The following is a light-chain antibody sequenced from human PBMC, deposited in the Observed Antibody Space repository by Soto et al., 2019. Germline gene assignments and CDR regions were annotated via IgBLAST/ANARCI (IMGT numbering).Light chain of an antibody. V-gene: IGLV2-14*01. CDR1: SNDVGGYNY. CDR3: TSYTSSVTLV. J-gene: IGLJ2*01. CDR2: EVT. Sequence: QSVLTQPASVSGSPGQSITISCTGTSNDVGGYNYVSWYQHHPGKAPKLMIYEVTNRPSGVSTRFSGSKSGNTASLTISGLQAEDEADYYCTSYTSSVTLVFGGGTKLTVL.